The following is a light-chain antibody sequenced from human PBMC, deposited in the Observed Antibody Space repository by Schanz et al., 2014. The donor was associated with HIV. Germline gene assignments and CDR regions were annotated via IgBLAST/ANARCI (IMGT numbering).Light chain of an antibody. Sequence: EIVLTQSPGTLSLSPGERATLSCRASQSVSSSYFAWYQQKPGQAPRLVIYATSTRAAGIPDRFSGTGSGTYFTLTISSLEPEDFAVYYCQYFGNSGGTFGGGTKVEIK. CDR1: QSVSSSY. J-gene: IGKJ4*01. V-gene: IGKV3-20*01. CDR3: QYFGNSGGT. CDR2: ATS.